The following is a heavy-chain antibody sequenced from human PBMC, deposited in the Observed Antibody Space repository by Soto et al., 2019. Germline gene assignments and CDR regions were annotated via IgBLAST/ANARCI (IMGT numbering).Heavy chain of an antibody. CDR1: GGSVSDYY. D-gene: IGHD5-12*01. CDR2: VYPSGSA. Sequence: SETLSLTCTVSGGSVSDYYWNWIRQTPGKGLEYIGYVYPSGSAYYSPSLRSRLTISIDTSKNQFSLKLTSVTAADAAVYYCARGRERWLQTPFDYWGQGALVTSPQ. V-gene: IGHV4-59*02. J-gene: IGHJ4*02. CDR3: ARGRERWLQTPFDY.